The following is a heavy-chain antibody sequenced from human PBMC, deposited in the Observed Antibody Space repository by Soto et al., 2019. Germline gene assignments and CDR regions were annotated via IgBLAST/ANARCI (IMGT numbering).Heavy chain of an antibody. V-gene: IGHV3-23*01. CDR2: ISGSGGST. CDR3: AKDYYDSSGYYYFSFDY. D-gene: IGHD3-22*01. J-gene: IGHJ4*02. Sequence: GGSLRLSCAASGFTFSSYAMSWVRQAPGKGLEWVSAISGSGGSTYYADSVKGRFTISRDNSKNTLYLQMNSLRAEDTAVYYCAKDYYDSSGYYYFSFDYWGQGTLVTVSS. CDR1: GFTFSSYA.